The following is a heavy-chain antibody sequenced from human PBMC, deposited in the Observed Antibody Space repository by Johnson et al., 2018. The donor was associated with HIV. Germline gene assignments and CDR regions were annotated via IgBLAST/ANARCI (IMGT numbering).Heavy chain of an antibody. CDR2: MSYDGSTK. Sequence: QVQLVESGGGVVRPGGSLRLSCAASGFTFSSYAMHWVRQAPGKGLEWVAIMSYDGSTKYYADSVKGRFTISRDNSKNTLYLQMNSLRSEDMAVYYCARDLVDTAMDDAFDIWGQGTMVTVSS. J-gene: IGHJ3*02. CDR3: ARDLVDTAMDDAFDI. CDR1: GFTFSSYA. D-gene: IGHD5-18*01. V-gene: IGHV3-30*14.